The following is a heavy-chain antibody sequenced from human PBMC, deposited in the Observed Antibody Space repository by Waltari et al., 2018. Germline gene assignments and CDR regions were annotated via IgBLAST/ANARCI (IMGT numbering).Heavy chain of an antibody. CDR3: ARGQYCSSTSCYAGPYFQH. J-gene: IGHJ1*01. CDR2: INAGNGNT. D-gene: IGHD2-2*01. CDR1: GYPFTSYA. V-gene: IGHV1-3*01. Sequence: QVQLVQSGAEVKKPGASGKVSCKASGYPFTSYAMHWVRQAPGHRLEWMGWINAGNGNTKYSQKFQGRVTITRDTSASTAYMELSSLRSEDTAVYYCARGQYCSSTSCYAGPYFQHWGQGTLVTVSS.